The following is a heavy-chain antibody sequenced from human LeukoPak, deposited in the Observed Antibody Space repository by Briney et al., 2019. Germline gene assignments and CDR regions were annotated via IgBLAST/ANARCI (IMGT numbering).Heavy chain of an antibody. V-gene: IGHV1-2*02. D-gene: IGHD3-3*01. CDR2: INPNSGGT. CDR1: GYTFTGYY. Sequence: GASVKVSCKASGYTFTGYYMHWVRQAPGQGLEWIGRINPNSGGTNYAQKFQGRVTMTRDTSISTAYMELSRLRSDDTAVYYCARDLTIFGVAQYYFDYWGQGTPVTVSS. J-gene: IGHJ4*02. CDR3: ARDLTIFGVAQYYFDY.